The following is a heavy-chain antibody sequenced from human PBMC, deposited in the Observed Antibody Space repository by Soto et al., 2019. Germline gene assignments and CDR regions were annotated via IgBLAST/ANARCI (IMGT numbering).Heavy chain of an antibody. D-gene: IGHD6-19*01. CDR3: ARLPGPLVAVLYIYPLDGREAMSDVDV. CDR1: GFTFNYYP. Sequence: QMQLVESGGGVVQPGGSLRLSCAASGFTFNYYPMHWVRQAPGKGLEWVAVVSFDGSNKYYADSVKGRFTISKDNSKTTLYLQMNSLRREDTAVYYCARLPGPLVAVLYIYPLDGREAMSDVDVW. CDR2: VSFDGSNK. V-gene: IGHV3-30-3*01. J-gene: IGHJ6*01.